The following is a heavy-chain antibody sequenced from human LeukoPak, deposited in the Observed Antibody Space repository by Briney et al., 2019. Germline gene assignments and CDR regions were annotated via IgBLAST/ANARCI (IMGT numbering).Heavy chain of an antibody. Sequence: GASVTVSFKSSGYTFTSYGISWVRQAPGQGREWMGRIIPILGVANYAQKFQGRVTITADKSTSTAYMELSSLRSEDTAVYYCARAALYCSSTSCYAGWFDPWGQGTLVTVSS. J-gene: IGHJ5*02. CDR1: GYTFTSYG. V-gene: IGHV1-69*04. CDR3: ARAALYCSSTSCYAGWFDP. D-gene: IGHD2-2*01. CDR2: IIPILGVA.